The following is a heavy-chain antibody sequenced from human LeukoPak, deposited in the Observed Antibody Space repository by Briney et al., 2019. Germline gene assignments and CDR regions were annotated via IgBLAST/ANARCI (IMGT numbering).Heavy chain of an antibody. CDR2: ISGSGDST. V-gene: IGHV3-23*01. CDR3: ARDLSITGNYMDY. J-gene: IGHJ4*02. Sequence: PGGSLRLSCTASGFTFSSYAMTWVRQAPGKGPEWVSVISGSGDSTYYADSVKGRFTISRDNSKNTLYLQMNSLRAEDTAVYYCARDLSITGNYMDYWGQGTLVTVSS. D-gene: IGHD1-20*01. CDR1: GFTFSSYA.